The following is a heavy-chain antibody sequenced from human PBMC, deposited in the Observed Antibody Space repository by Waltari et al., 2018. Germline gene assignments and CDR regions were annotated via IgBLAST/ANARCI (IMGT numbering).Heavy chain of an antibody. D-gene: IGHD3-22*01. V-gene: IGHV3-11*04. J-gene: IGHJ4*02. Sequence: QVQLVESGGGLVKPGGSLRLSCVASGFTISDYYMNWLRQAPGKGLEWVSFISGPSNSVSYADSVKGRFTISRDNAKDSLYLQMNSLRAEDTAVYYCARGNYDTSGYYSPWWGQGTLVTVSS. CDR1: GFTISDYY. CDR3: ARGNYDTSGYYSPW. CDR2: ISGPSNSV.